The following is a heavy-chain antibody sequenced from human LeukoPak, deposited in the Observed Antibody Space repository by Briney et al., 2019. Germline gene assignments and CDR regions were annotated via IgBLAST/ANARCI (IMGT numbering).Heavy chain of an antibody. CDR1: GYTFTPYN. Sequence: APVRASSKPSGYTFTPYNFHWVRQAPGQGLEWMGHINPNSGGTDYAQKFQGRVTMTRDTSISTAYMELSRLRSDDTAVYYCARLSSGYYVFDYWGQGTLVTVSS. V-gene: IGHV1-2*06. CDR3: ARLSSGYYVFDY. J-gene: IGHJ4*02. CDR2: INPNSGGT. D-gene: IGHD3-22*01.